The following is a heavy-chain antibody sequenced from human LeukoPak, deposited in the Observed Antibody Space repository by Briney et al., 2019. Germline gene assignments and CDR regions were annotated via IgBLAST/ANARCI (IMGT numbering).Heavy chain of an antibody. J-gene: IGHJ4*02. CDR1: GGSISSSSYY. Sequence: SETLSLTCTVSGGSISSSSYYWGWIRQPPGKGLEWIGSIYYSGSTYYNPSLKSRVTISVDTSKNQFSLKLSSVTAADTAVYYCARERSSSPDYWGQGSLVTVSS. CDR2: IYYSGST. D-gene: IGHD6-6*01. V-gene: IGHV4-39*07. CDR3: ARERSSSPDY.